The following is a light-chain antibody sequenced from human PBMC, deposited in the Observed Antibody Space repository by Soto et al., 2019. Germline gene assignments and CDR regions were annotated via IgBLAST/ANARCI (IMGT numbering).Light chain of an antibody. CDR1: QSVSSN. CDR3: QQYNDWPLT. V-gene: IGKV3-15*01. CDR2: GAS. Sequence: VLTQSPGTLSLSPGERATLSCRASQSVSSNLAWYQQKPGQAPRLLIYGASTRATGLPARFSGSGSETEFTLTISSLQSEDFAVYYCQQYNDWPLTFGGGTKV. J-gene: IGKJ4*01.